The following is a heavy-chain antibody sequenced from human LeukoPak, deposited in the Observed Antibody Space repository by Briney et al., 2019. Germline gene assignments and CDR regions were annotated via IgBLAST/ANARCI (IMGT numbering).Heavy chain of an antibody. CDR3: ATNYYDSSGYPSGFDY. J-gene: IGHJ4*02. D-gene: IGHD3-22*01. CDR2: INPSGGST. Sequence: VASVKVSCKASGYTFTSYYMHWVRQAPGQGLEWMGIINPSGGSTSYAQKFQGRVTMTRDTSTSTVYMELSSLRSEDTAVYYCATNYYDSSGYPSGFDYWGQGTLVTVSS. CDR1: GYTFTSYY. V-gene: IGHV1-46*01.